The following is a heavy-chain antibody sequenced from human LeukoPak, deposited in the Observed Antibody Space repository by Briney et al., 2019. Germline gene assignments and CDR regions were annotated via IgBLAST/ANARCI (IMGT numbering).Heavy chain of an antibody. CDR1: GYTFAGYG. V-gene: IGHV1-18*01. J-gene: IGHJ4*02. Sequence: ASVKVSCKASGYTFAGYGMSWVRQAPGQGLEWMGWISDYNGHIRYAQRVQDRLTMTIDASTTTAYMELRTLTYDDTAAYYCARDRYGTGNFEYWGQGTLVAVSS. CDR2: ISDYNGHI. D-gene: IGHD5-18*01. CDR3: ARDRYGTGNFEY.